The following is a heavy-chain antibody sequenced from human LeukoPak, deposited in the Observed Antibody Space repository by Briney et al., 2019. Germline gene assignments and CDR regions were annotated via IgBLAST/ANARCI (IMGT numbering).Heavy chain of an antibody. J-gene: IGHJ3*02. CDR3: ARDWVAGVPFDAFDI. CDR2: IKEDGSEK. CDR1: GFTLSSYW. Sequence: GGSLRLSCAASGFTLSSYWMSWVRQAPGKGLEWVANIKEDGSEKYYVDSVKGRFTISRDNAQNSVYLHMNSLTAEDTDLYYCARDWVAGVPFDAFDIWGQGTMVSVSS. V-gene: IGHV3-7*03. D-gene: IGHD3-10*01.